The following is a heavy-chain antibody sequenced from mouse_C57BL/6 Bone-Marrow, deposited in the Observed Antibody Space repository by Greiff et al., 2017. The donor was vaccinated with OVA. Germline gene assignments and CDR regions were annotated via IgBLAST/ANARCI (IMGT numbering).Heavy chain of an antibody. V-gene: IGHV1-81*01. J-gene: IGHJ1*03. CDR1: GYTFTSYG. D-gene: IGHD2-2*01. Sequence: VQLQESGAELARPGASVKLSCKASGYTFTSYGISWVKQRTGQGLEWIGEIYPRSGNTYYNEKFKGKATLTADKSSSTAYMELRSLTSEDSAVYFCARRGDYGYGLWYFDVWGTGTTVTVSS. CDR3: ARRGDYGYGLWYFDV. CDR2: IYPRSGNT.